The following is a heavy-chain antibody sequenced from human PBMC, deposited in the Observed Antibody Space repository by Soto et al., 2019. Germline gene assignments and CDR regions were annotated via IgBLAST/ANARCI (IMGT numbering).Heavy chain of an antibody. V-gene: IGHV4-61*01. CDR3: ARGNGVVLKPVHFDY. CDR2: IYYSGST. CDR1: GGSVSSGSYY. Sequence: SETLSVTWTVSGGSVSSGSYYRSWIRQPPGKGLEWIGYIYYSGSTNYNPSLKSRVTISVDTSKNQFSLKLSSVTAADTAVYYCARGNGVVLKPVHFDYWGQGTLVTVSS. D-gene: IGHD2-8*01. J-gene: IGHJ4*02.